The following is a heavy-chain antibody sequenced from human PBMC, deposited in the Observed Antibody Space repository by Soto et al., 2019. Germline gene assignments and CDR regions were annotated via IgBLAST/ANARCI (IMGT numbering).Heavy chain of an antibody. CDR3: ARDAKGVTTPFDY. J-gene: IGHJ4*02. D-gene: IGHD2-21*02. V-gene: IGHV1-69*01. CDR1: GGTFSGYA. Sequence: QVQLVQSGAEVKKPGSSVKVSCKASGGTFSGYAISWVRQAPGQGLEWMGGIIPIFGTTSYSQKFQGRLTIAADESTSTAYMQLSSRRSEDTAVYYCARDAKGVTTPFDYWGQGTLVTVSS. CDR2: IIPIFGTT.